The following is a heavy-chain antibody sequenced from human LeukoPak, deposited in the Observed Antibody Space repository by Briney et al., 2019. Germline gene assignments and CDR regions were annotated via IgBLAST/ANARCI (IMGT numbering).Heavy chain of an antibody. CDR1: GFTFSSYG. Sequence: GSLRLSCAASGFTFSSYGMHWVRQAPGKGLEWVAVISYDGSNKYYADSVKGRFTISRDNSKNTLYLQMNSLRAEDTAVYYCASHSSSSLDYWGQGTLVTVSS. J-gene: IGHJ4*02. D-gene: IGHD6-13*01. CDR2: ISYDGSNK. CDR3: ASHSSSSLDY. V-gene: IGHV3-30*03.